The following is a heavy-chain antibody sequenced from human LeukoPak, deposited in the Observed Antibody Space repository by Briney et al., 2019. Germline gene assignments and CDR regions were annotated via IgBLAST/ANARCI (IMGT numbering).Heavy chain of an antibody. CDR2: ISGSGDTT. CDR3: AKESPHFDY. CDR1: GFIFTSYA. Sequence: GGSLRLSCAASGFIFTSYAMSWVRQAPGKGLAWVSTISGSGDTTYYADSVKGRFTISRDNSKNTLYLQMNSLRAEDTAIYYCAKESPHFDYWGQGTLVTVSS. J-gene: IGHJ4*02. V-gene: IGHV3-23*01.